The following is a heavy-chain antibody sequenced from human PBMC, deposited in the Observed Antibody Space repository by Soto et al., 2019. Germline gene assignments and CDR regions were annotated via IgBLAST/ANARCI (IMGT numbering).Heavy chain of an antibody. V-gene: IGHV4-30-4*01. CDR1: CGSIISGDYY. J-gene: IGHJ4*02. D-gene: IGHD3-9*01. CDR3: AREAAILDY. Sequence: SETLSPTCTFSCGSIISGDYYWSWIRQPPGKGLEWIGYIYYSGSTYYNPSLKSRVTISVDTSKNQFSLKLSSVTAADTAVYYCAREAAILDYWGQGTLVTVSS. CDR2: IYYSGST.